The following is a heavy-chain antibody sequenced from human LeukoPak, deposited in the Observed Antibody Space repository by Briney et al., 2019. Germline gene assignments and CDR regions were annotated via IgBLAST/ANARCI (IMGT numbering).Heavy chain of an antibody. CDR3: ARQFRSIPSNV. J-gene: IGHJ6*02. CDR1: GPSISSSSYY. CDR2: IHYSGST. V-gene: IGHV4-39*01. Sequence: PSETLSLTCRVSGPSISSSSYYWAWIRQPPGRGLEWIGTIHYSGSTDYNPSINSRVTISVDTSKSLFSLNLRSVTDADTALYYCARQFRSIPSNVWGQGATVTVSS.